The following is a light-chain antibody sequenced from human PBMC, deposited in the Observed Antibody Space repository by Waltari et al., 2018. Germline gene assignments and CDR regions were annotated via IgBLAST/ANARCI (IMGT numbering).Light chain of an antibody. J-gene: IGLJ2*01. Sequence: QSALTQPASVSGSPGQSITISCTGGSSDVGSYNLVSWYQQHPGKAPKLMIYDVSKRPSGVSNRFSGSKAGNTASLTISGLQAEDEADYYCCSYAGSSTLVFGGGTKLTV. V-gene: IGLV2-23*02. CDR2: DVS. CDR3: CSYAGSSTLV. CDR1: SSDVGSYNL.